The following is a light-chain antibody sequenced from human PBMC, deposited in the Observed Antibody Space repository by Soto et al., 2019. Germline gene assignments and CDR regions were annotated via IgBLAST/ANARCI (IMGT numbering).Light chain of an antibody. V-gene: IGLV4-69*01. Sequence: QLVLTQSPSASASLGASVKLTCTLSSGHSNYAIAWHQQQSEKGPRYLMKVNSDGSHSKGDGIPDRFSGSSSGAERYLSISSLQSKDEADYYCQTWATGSYVFGTGTKVTVL. CDR2: VNSDGSH. CDR3: QTWATGSYV. J-gene: IGLJ1*01. CDR1: SGHSNYA.